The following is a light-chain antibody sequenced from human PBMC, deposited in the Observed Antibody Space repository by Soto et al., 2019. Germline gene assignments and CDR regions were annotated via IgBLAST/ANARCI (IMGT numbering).Light chain of an antibody. J-gene: IGKJ4*01. Sequence: DLQMTQSPSSLSASVRDRVTITCQASQDITTYLSWYQQKPGKAPQLLIYDASTLETGVPSRFSGSGSGTDFTFTISSLQPEDAATYYCQQYDNYPSFGGGTKVEIK. V-gene: IGKV1-33*01. CDR3: QQYDNYPS. CDR1: QDITTY. CDR2: DAS.